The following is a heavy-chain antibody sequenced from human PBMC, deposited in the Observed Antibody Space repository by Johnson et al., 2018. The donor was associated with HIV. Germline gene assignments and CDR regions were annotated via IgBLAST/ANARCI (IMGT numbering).Heavy chain of an antibody. Sequence: QVLLVESGGGVVQPGRSLRLSCAASGFTFSNYAMHWVRQAPGKGLEWVTLISHDGINKYYADSVKGRFTISRDNSKNTLYLQMNSLRAVDTAVYYCAKDRRQSSWELLDDAFDIWGQGTMVTVSS. CDR3: AKDRRQSSWELLDDAFDI. J-gene: IGHJ3*02. V-gene: IGHV3-30-3*01. CDR2: ISHDGINK. D-gene: IGHD1-26*01. CDR1: GFTFSNYA.